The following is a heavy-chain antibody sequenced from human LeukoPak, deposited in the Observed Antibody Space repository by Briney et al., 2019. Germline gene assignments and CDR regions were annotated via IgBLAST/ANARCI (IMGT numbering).Heavy chain of an antibody. CDR3: ARAGSYGPRHYYYGMDV. D-gene: IGHD1-26*01. CDR2: IIPILGIA. J-gene: IGHJ6*02. Sequence: SVKDSCKASGGTFSSYAISWVRQAPGQGLEWMGRIIPILGIANYAQKFQGRVTITADKSTGTAYMELSSLRSEDTAVYYCARAGSYGPRHYYYGMDVWGQGTTVTVSS. CDR1: GGTFSSYA. V-gene: IGHV1-69*04.